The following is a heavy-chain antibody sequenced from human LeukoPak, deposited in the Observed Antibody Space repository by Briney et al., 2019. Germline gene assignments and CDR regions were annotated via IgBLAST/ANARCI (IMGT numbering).Heavy chain of an antibody. CDR1: GGSISSDY. Sequence: TSETLSLTCTVSGGSISSDYWSWIRQPPGKGLEWIGYIYYRGSTNYNPSLKSRVTISVDTSKNQFSLKLSSVTAADTAVYYCARLRGYSSGNYYSDYGGQGALVPVSS. CDR2: IYYRGST. V-gene: IGHV4-59*01. D-gene: IGHD3-22*01. CDR3: ARLRGYSSGNYYSDY. J-gene: IGHJ4*02.